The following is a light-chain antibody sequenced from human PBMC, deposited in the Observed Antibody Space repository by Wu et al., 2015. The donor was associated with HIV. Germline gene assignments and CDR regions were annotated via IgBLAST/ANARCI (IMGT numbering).Light chain of an antibody. V-gene: IGKV3-20*01. CDR3: QQYGTFLGT. CDR1: QTISNNY. Sequence: EIVLTQSPGTLSLSPGEKATLSCRASQTISNNYLAWYQQKPGQAPRLLIYGASNRVTWHPTTSSVAVGRGTDFSLSINRLEPEDFAVYFCQQYGTFLGTFGQGTEGGNQT. CDR2: GAS. J-gene: IGKJ1*01.